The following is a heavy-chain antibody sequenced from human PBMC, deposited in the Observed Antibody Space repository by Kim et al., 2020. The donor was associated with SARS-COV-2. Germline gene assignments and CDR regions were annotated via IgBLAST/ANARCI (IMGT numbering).Heavy chain of an antibody. Sequence: SETLSLTCAVYGGSFSGYYWSWIRQPPGKGLEWIGEINHSGSTNYNPSLKSRVTISVDTSKNQFSLKLSSVTAADTAVYYCARGRGYDYVWGSYRYTRGLYYFDYWGQGTLVTVSS. CDR1: GGSFSGYY. D-gene: IGHD3-16*02. CDR3: ARGRGYDYVWGSYRYTRGLYYFDY. V-gene: IGHV4-34*01. CDR2: INHSGST. J-gene: IGHJ4*02.